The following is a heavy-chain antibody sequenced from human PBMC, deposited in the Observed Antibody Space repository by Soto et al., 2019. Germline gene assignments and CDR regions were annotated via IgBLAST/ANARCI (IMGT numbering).Heavy chain of an antibody. D-gene: IGHD2-2*01. Sequence: HPGGSLRLSCAASGFTFSSYAMSWVRQAPGKGLEWVSAISGSGGSTYYADSVKGRFAISRDNSKNTLYLQMNSLRAEDTAVYHSARKKAMRGVVRPSYFDYRRQGTLVAASS. V-gene: IGHV3-23*01. CDR2: ISGSGGST. CDR1: GFTFSSYA. J-gene: IGHJ4*02. CDR3: ARKKAMRGVVRPSYFDY.